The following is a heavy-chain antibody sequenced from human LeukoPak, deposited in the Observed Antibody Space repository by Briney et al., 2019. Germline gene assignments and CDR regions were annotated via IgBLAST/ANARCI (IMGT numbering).Heavy chain of an antibody. Sequence: SETLSLTCTVSGGSISSYYWSWIRQPPGKGLEWIGYIYYSGSTNYNPSLKSRVTISVDTSKNQFSLKLSSVTAADTAVYYCARGGAARPATQYYYYYYGMDVWGQGTTVTVSS. CDR3: ARGGAARPATQYYYYYYGMDV. CDR2: IYYSGST. D-gene: IGHD6-6*01. V-gene: IGHV4-59*01. J-gene: IGHJ6*02. CDR1: GGSISSYY.